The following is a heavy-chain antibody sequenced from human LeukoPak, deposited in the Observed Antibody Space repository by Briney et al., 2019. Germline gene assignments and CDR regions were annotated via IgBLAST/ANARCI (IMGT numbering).Heavy chain of an antibody. J-gene: IGHJ6*02. V-gene: IGHV3-30-3*01. D-gene: IGHD1-26*01. CDR3: ARDLAIRGELLYYYYGMDV. Sequence: GRSLILSCAASGFTFSSYAMHWVRQAPGKGLEWVAVISYDGSNKYYADSVKGRFTISRDNSKNTLYLQMNSLRAEDTAVYYCARDLAIRGELLYYYYGMDVWGQGTTVTVSS. CDR2: ISYDGSNK. CDR1: GFTFSSYA.